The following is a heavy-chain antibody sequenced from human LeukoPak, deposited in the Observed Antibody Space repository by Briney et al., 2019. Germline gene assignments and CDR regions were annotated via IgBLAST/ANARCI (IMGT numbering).Heavy chain of an antibody. CDR1: GGTFSTYA. CDR3: ARALSSTSYVPFDP. V-gene: IGHV1-69*05. D-gene: IGHD2-2*01. Sequence: ASVKVSCKASGGTFSTYAFSWVRQAPGQGLEWMGGIIPVFGTANYAQKFQGRVTITTDESTSTAYMELSSLRSEDTAVYYCARALSSTSYVPFDPWGQGTLVTVSS. J-gene: IGHJ5*02. CDR2: IIPVFGTA.